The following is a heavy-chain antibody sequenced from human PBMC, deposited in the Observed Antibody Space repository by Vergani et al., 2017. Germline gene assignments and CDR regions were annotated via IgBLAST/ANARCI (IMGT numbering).Heavy chain of an antibody. CDR2: INHSGST. D-gene: IGHD3-22*01. CDR1: GGSFSGYY. J-gene: IGHJ6*03. CDR3: ASVTGLSSSGYYYYYYYMDV. Sequence: QVQLQQWGAGLLKPSETLSLTCAVYGGSFSGYYWSWIRQPPGKGLEWIGEINHSGSTNYNPSLKSRVTISVDTSKNQFSLKLSYVTATDTAVYYCASVTGLSSSGYYYYYYYMDVWGKGTTVTVSS. V-gene: IGHV4-34*01.